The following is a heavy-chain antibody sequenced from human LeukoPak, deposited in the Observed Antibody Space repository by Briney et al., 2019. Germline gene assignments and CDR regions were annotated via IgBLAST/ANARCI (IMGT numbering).Heavy chain of an antibody. CDR2: IGVTGDT. CDR1: GFTFSSYD. CDR3: ARADSGVDYYHVFDS. D-gene: IGHD3-22*01. J-gene: IGHJ5*01. V-gene: IGHV3-13*01. Sequence: PGGSLRPSCAASGFTFSSYDFHWVRQAPGKGLEWVSAIGVTGDTYYADSVKGRFSISRDNSRNTVFLQMNSLTAEDTAVYFCARADSGVDYYHVFDSWGQGTLVTVSS.